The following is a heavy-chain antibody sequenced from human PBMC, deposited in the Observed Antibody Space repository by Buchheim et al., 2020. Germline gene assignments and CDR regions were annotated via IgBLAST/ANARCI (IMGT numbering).Heavy chain of an antibody. CDR2: INGRGDNT. V-gene: IGHV3-23*01. CDR3: AKVGSSAYFFES. CDR1: GFTFTSYL. J-gene: IGHJ4*02. Sequence: EVGLLESGGSLAQPGGSLILSCAASGFTFTSYLMMWVRQGPGKGLECVSTINGRGDNTYYADSVKGRFIISRDTSRNTLYLRMDSLRVEDTAIYYCAKVGSSAYFFESWGRGTL.